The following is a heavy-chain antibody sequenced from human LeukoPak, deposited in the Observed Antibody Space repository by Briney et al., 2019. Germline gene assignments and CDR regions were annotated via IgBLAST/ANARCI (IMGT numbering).Heavy chain of an antibody. CDR3: ARDREGRYNWFDP. CDR2: IYYSGST. Sequence: SETLSLTCTVSGGSISSGGYYWSWIRQHPGKGLEWIGYIYYSGSTYYNPSLKSRVTISVDTSKNQFSLKLSSVTAADTAVYYCARDREGRYNWFDPWGQGTLVTVSS. CDR1: GGSISSGGYY. J-gene: IGHJ5*02. V-gene: IGHV4-31*03. D-gene: IGHD3-10*01.